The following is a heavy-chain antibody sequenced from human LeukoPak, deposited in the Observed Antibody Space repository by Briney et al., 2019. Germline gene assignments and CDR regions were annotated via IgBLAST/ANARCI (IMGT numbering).Heavy chain of an antibody. CDR2: IYYSGST. V-gene: IGHV4-39*01. D-gene: IGHD6-13*01. CDR1: GGSISSSSYY. Sequence: ASETLSLTCTVSGGSISSSSYYWGWIRQPPGKGLEWIGSIYYSGSTYYNPSLKSRVTISVDTSKNQFSLKLSSVTAADTAVYYCARRPYSSRGEYFDYWGQGTLVTVSS. J-gene: IGHJ4*02. CDR3: ARRPYSSRGEYFDY.